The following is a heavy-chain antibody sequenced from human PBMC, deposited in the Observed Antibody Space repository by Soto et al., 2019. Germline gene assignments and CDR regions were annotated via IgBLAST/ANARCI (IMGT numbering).Heavy chain of an antibody. Sequence: SGPTLVNPTDTLTVTCTVSGLSLSNARMGVSWIRQPPGKALEWLAHIFSNDDRSYSTSLKTRLTISKDTSKSQVVFTMTNMEPVDTAKYYCARRVREFVTPNAWFDPWGKGTLVTVSS. V-gene: IGHV2-26*01. J-gene: IGHJ5*02. CDR3: ARRVREFVTPNAWFDP. D-gene: IGHD4-4*01. CDR1: GLSLSNARMG. CDR2: IFSNDDR.